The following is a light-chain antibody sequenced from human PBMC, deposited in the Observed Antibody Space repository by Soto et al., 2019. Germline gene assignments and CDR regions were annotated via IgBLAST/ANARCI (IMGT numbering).Light chain of an antibody. Sequence: ETRMTQSPSTLSTHVGDRVTITCRASQTIGSCLAWYQQKPGKAPGLLIYDVSTLEGGVPSRFSGSGSGTEFSLTITSLQPEDFATYYCQQSYSSPGWTFGQGTKVDI. CDR1: QTIGSC. V-gene: IGKV1-5*01. CDR3: QQSYSSPGWT. J-gene: IGKJ1*01. CDR2: DVS.